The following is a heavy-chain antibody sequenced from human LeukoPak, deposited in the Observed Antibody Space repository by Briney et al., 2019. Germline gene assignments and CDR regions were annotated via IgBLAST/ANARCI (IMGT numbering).Heavy chain of an antibody. D-gene: IGHD3-10*01. CDR2: IYSGGST. Sequence: QPGGSRRLSCAASGFTVSSNYMSWVRQAPGKGLEWVSVIYSGGSTYYADSVKGRFTISRDNSKNTLYLQMNSLRAEDTAVYYCARASGSYIGLIDYWGQGTLVTVSS. V-gene: IGHV3-66*01. J-gene: IGHJ4*02. CDR1: GFTVSSNY. CDR3: ARASGSYIGLIDY.